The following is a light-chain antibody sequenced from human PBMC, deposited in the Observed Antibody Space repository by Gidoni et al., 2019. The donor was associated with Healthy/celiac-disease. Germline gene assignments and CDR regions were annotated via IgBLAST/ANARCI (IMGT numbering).Light chain of an antibody. CDR2: GAS. CDR1: QSVSSSY. CDR3: QQYGSSLSIT. J-gene: IGKJ5*01. V-gene: IGKV3-20*01. Sequence: DIVLTQSPGPLSLSPGERATLSCRARQSVSSSYLAGYQQKPAQAPSLLIYGASSRATGIPDRFSGSGSATDFTLTISRLEPEDFAVYYYQQYGSSLSITFGQGTQLEIK.